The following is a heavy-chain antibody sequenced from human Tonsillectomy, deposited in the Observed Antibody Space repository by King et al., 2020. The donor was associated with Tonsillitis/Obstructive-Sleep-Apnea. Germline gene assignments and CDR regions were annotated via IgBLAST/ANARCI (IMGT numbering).Heavy chain of an antibody. CDR2: IYYSGST. J-gene: IGHJ4*02. D-gene: IGHD1-26*01. Sequence: QLQESGPGLVKPSQTLSLTCTVSGGSISSGGYYWNWTRQHPGKGLEWIGYIYYSGSTYYNPSLKSRVTISVDTSKNQFSLKLSSVTAADTAVYYCARDPVGATTNFDYWGQGTLVTVSS. V-gene: IGHV4-31*03. CDR3: ARDPVGATTNFDY. CDR1: GGSISSGGYY.